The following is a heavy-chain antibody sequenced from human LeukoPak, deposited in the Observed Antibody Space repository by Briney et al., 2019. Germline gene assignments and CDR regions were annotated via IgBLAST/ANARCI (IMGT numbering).Heavy chain of an antibody. CDR2: IYHTGST. J-gene: IGHJ5*02. D-gene: IGHD3-22*01. CDR1: GYSIDSGYY. V-gene: IGHV4-38-2*02. Sequence: SETLSLTCTVSGYSIDSGYYWGWIRQPPGKGLEWVGSIYHTGSTYYNPSLESRLTISLDTSKNHFALRLNSVTAADTAVYFCGYYDRSGRLSSWGQGTLVAVSS. CDR3: GYYDRSGRLSS.